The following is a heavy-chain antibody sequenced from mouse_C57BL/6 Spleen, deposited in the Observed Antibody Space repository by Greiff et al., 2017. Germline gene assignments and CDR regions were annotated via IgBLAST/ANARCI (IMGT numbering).Heavy chain of an antibody. Sequence: QVQLQQPGAELVKPGASVKMSCKASGYTFTSYWITWVKQRPGQGLEWIGDIYPGSGSTNYNEKFKSKATLTVDTSSSTAYMQLSSLTSEDSTVYYCARGCYSNYRYAMDYWGQGTTVTVSS. CDR3: ARGCYSNYRYAMDY. D-gene: IGHD2-5*01. CDR2: IYPGSGST. CDR1: GYTFTSYW. V-gene: IGHV1-55*01. J-gene: IGHJ4*01.